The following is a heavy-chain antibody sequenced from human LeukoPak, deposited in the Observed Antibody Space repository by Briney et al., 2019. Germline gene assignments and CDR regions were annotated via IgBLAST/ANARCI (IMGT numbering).Heavy chain of an antibody. CDR2: IYYSGGT. Sequence: HPSETLSLTCTVSGGSISSSSYYWGWIRQPPGKGLEWIGSIYYSGGTYYNPSLKSRVTISVDTSKNQFSLKLSSVTAADTAVYYCARHAVVVTPFDYWGQGTLVTVSS. CDR1: GGSISSSSYY. D-gene: IGHD2-21*02. CDR3: ARHAVVVTPFDY. J-gene: IGHJ4*02. V-gene: IGHV4-39*01.